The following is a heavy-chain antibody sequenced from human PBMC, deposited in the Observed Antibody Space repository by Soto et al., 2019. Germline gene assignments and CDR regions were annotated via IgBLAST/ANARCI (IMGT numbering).Heavy chain of an antibody. Sequence: GGSLRLSCAASGFTFSSYGMLWVRQAPGKGLEWVAVIWYDGSNKYYADSVKGRFTISRDNSKNTLYLQMNSLRAEDTAVYYCARDYQAADYGDYVGIDYWGQGTLVTVSS. CDR3: ARDYQAADYGDYVGIDY. CDR1: GFTFSSYG. D-gene: IGHD4-17*01. J-gene: IGHJ4*02. CDR2: IWYDGSNK. V-gene: IGHV3-33*01.